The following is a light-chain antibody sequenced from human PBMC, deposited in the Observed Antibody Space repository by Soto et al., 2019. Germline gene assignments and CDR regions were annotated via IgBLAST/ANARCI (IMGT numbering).Light chain of an antibody. Sequence: QSVLTQPASVSGSPGQSITISCTGTSSDVGTYNLVSWYQHHPGKGPKLMIYEGSKRPSGVSNRFSGSKSGNTASLTISGLQAEDEADYYCCSYAGGNPSYVFGTGTKLTVL. CDR2: EGS. J-gene: IGLJ1*01. CDR1: SSDVGTYNL. V-gene: IGLV2-23*01. CDR3: CSYAGGNPSYV.